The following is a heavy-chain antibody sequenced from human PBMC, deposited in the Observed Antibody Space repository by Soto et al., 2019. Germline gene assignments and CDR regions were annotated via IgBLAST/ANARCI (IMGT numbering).Heavy chain of an antibody. CDR2: ISAYNGNT. V-gene: IGHV1-18*04. D-gene: IGHD2-21*01. CDR3: AIPPYSYAMDV. Sequence: ASVKGSCKASGYTFTSYVMIWVRQAPGQGLEWMGWISAYNGNTNYAKKLQGRVTMTTDTSTSTAYMELRSLRSDDTAVYYCAIPPYSYAMDVRGPAPTVTVSS. J-gene: IGHJ6*02. CDR1: GYTFTSYV.